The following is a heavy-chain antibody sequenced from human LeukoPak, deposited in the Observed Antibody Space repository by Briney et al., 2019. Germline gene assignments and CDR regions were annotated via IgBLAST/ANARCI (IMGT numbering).Heavy chain of an antibody. Sequence: ASVKVSCKASGGTFSSYAISWVRQAPGQGLEWMGGIIPIFGTANYAQKFQGRVTITADESTSTAYMELSSLRSEDTAVYYCARDRGGSSQNWFDPWGQGTLVTVSS. CDR1: GGTFSSYA. J-gene: IGHJ5*02. CDR3: ARDRGGSSQNWFDP. V-gene: IGHV1-69*13. CDR2: IIPIFGTA. D-gene: IGHD6-13*01.